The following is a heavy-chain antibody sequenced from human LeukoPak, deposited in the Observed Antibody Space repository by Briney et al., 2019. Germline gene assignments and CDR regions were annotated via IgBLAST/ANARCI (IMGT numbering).Heavy chain of an antibody. Sequence: SETLSLTCTVSGASINISYHYWGWIRQSPGKGLEWIGSMDYTGETYYSPSLQSRVTISVDTPRNQFSLNLHSMTAADTAVYYCVKSGTLLREGFNYWGQGTLVTVSS. CDR3: VKSGTLLREGFNY. D-gene: IGHD1-1*01. CDR1: GASINISYHY. V-gene: IGHV4-39*01. CDR2: MDYTGET. J-gene: IGHJ4*02.